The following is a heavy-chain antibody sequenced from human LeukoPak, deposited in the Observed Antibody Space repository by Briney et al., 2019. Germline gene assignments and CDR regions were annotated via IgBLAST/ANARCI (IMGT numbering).Heavy chain of an antibody. D-gene: IGHD3-22*01. CDR3: ARGPSERYYESNGYYYFDY. V-gene: IGHV4-39*01. J-gene: IGHJ4*02. Sequence: SETLSLTCTVSGGSISSSSYYWGWIRQPPGKGLEWIGSIFYSGSTYYNPSLQSRVTISVDTSKNQFSLKLSSVTAADTAVYYCARGPSERYYESNGYYYFDYWGQGTLVTVSS. CDR2: IFYSGST. CDR1: GGSISSSSYY.